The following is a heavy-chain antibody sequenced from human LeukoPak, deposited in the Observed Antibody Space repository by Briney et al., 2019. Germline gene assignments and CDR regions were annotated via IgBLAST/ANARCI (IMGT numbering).Heavy chain of an antibody. CDR1: GFTVSSYY. D-gene: IGHD3-22*01. J-gene: IGHJ4*02. Sequence: GGSLRLSCAASGFTVSSYYMSWVRQAPGKGLQWVSAISGGGAGIYYADSVRGRFTISRDNSKNTLYLQMNSLRAEDTAVYFCARDGFDYYDSSGFSYFDYWGQGTLVTVSS. V-gene: IGHV3-23*01. CDR3: ARDGFDYYDSSGFSYFDY. CDR2: ISGGGAGI.